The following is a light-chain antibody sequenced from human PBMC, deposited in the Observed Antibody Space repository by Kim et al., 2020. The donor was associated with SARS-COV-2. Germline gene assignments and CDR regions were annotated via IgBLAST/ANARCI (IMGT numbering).Light chain of an antibody. CDR3: MQALQTPIT. Sequence: PASISCRSSVSLLHVNGNDYLDWYVQKPGQSPQLLISAASIRASGVPDRFSGSGSGTDFTLKISRVEAGDVGVYYCMQALQTPITFGQGTRLEIK. CDR2: AAS. J-gene: IGKJ5*01. CDR1: VSLLHVNGNDY. V-gene: IGKV2-28*01.